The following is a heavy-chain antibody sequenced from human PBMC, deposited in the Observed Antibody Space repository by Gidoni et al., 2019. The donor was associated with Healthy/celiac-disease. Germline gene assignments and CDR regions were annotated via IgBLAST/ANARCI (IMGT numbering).Heavy chain of an antibody. CDR2: RSYDGSNK. CDR3: ARVRYGSSWRWFDP. Sequence: QVQLVESGGGVVQPGRSLRLSCASSGFTFSSYAMHWVRQAPGKGLGWVAVRSYDGSNKYYADSVKGRFTISRDNSKNTLYLQMNSLRAEDTAVYYCARVRYGSSWRWFDPWGQGTLVTVSS. CDR1: GFTFSSYA. D-gene: IGHD6-13*01. V-gene: IGHV3-30-3*01. J-gene: IGHJ5*02.